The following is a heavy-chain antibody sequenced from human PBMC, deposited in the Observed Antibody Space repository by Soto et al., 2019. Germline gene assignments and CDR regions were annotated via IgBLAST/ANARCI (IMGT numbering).Heavy chain of an antibody. J-gene: IGHJ6*02. D-gene: IGHD3-3*01. CDR3: AKYRSRITIFEMDV. CDR1: GFTFSSYA. CDR2: ISGSGGST. Sequence: EVQLLESGGGLVQPGGSLRLSCAASGFTFSSYAMSWVRQAPGKGLEWVSAISGSGGSTYYADSVKGRFTISRDNSKNTPYLQMNSLRAEDTAVYYCAKYRSRITIFEMDVWGQGTTVTVSS. V-gene: IGHV3-23*01.